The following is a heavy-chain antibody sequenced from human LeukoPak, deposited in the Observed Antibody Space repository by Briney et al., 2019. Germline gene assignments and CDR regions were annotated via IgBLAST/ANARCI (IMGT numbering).Heavy chain of an antibody. CDR2: IYYSGST. CDR1: GGSISSSSYY. J-gene: IGHJ5*02. CDR3: ARDTFTLYSSSWDWFDP. V-gene: IGHV4-39*07. D-gene: IGHD6-13*01. Sequence: PSETLSLTCTVSGGSISSSSYYWGWIRQPPGKGLEWIGSIYYSGSTYYNPSLKSRVTISVDTSKNQFSLKLSSVTAADTAVYYCARDTFTLYSSSWDWFDPWGQGTLVTVSS.